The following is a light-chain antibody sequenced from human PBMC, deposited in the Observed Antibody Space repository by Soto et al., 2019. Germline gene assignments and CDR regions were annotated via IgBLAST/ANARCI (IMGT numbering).Light chain of an antibody. CDR1: QSISSN. J-gene: IGKJ1*01. CDR2: AAS. CDR3: QQYGRSPT. V-gene: IGKV1-39*01. Sequence: DIQMTQSPSSLSASVGDRVTIACRASQSISSNLNWYQQKPGKAPKLLIYAASNLQSGVPSTFSGSGSGTDFTLTISRLEPEDFAVYYCQQYGRSPTFGQGTKVDI.